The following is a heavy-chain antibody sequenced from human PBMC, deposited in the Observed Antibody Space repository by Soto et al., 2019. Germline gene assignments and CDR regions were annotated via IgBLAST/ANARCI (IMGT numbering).Heavy chain of an antibody. CDR1: GGSISSGDYY. CDR2: IYYSGNT. V-gene: IGHV4-30-4*01. CDR3: ARARLGYCTSTSCFSSFDY. D-gene: IGHD2-2*03. Sequence: SETLSLTCTVFGGSISSGDYYWSWIRQPPGKGLEWIGYIYYSGNTYYNPSLKSRVTTSVDTSKNQFSLKLSSVTAADTAVYYCARARLGYCTSTSCFSSFDYWGQGILVTVSS. J-gene: IGHJ4*02.